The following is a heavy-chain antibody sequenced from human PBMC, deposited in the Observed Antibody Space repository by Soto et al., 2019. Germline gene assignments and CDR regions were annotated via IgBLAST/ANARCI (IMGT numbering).Heavy chain of an antibody. CDR2: IKSKTDGGTT. CDR3: TTSQPRWIQLWLEDY. CDR1: GFTFSNAW. J-gene: IGHJ4*02. D-gene: IGHD5-18*01. Sequence: GGSLRLSCAASGFTFSNAWMNWVRQAPGKGLEWVGRIKSKTDGGTTDYAAPVKGRFTISRDDSKNTLYLQMNSLKTEDTAVYYCTTSQPRWIQLWLEDYWGQGTLVTVSS. V-gene: IGHV3-15*07.